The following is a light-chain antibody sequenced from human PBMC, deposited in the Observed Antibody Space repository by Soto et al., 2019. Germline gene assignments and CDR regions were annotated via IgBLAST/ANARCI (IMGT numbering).Light chain of an antibody. CDR2: NVS. Sequence: QSALTQPASVSGSPGQSITISCTGSSSDVGGYNYVSWYQQHPGKAHKVMIYNVSNRPSGVSNRFSGSKSGNTASLTISGLQAEDEADYYCSSYRSPTAVIFGGGTKLTVL. J-gene: IGLJ2*01. CDR1: SSDVGGYNY. V-gene: IGLV2-14*03. CDR3: SSYRSPTAVI.